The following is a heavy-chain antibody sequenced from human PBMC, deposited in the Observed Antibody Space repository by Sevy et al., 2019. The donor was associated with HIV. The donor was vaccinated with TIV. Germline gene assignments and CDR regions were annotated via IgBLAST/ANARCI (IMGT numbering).Heavy chain of an antibody. CDR1: GFTFSSYW. J-gene: IGHJ3*02. D-gene: IGHD1-26*01. V-gene: IGHV3-7*01. CDR3: ARFGPSGSLPACEI. CDR2: IKEDGSEK. Sequence: GGSLRLSCAASGFTFSSYWMSWVRQAPGKGVEWVANIKEDGSEKYYVDSVKGRFTISRDNAKNSLYLQMNSLRAEDTAVYYCARFGPSGSLPACEIWGQGTMVTVSS.